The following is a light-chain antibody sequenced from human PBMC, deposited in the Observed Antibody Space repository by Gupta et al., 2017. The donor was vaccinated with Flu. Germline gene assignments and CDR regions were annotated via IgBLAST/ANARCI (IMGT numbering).Light chain of an antibody. CDR2: ETS. CDR3: QQYHTYLYT. CDR1: QSIGAW. V-gene: IGKV1-5*01. J-gene: IGKJ2*01. Sequence: DIQMTQSPSTLSASVGDRVTITCRASQSIGAWLAWYQQKPGKAPKLLIYETSSLESGVPSRFSGSGSGTEFTLTITSLQPADFATYYCQQYHTYLYTFGQGTRVEIK.